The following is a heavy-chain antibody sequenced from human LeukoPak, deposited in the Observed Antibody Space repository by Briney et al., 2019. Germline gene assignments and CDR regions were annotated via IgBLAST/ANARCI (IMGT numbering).Heavy chain of an antibody. J-gene: IGHJ4*02. CDR3: ARARGLLLRRGAPPKFDY. V-gene: IGHV4-31*03. Sequence: SETLSLTCTVSGGSISSGGYYWSWIRQHPGKGLEWIGYIYYSGSTYYNPSLKSRVTISVDTSKNQFSLKLSPVTAADTAVYYCARARGLLLRRGAPPKFDYWGQGTLVTVSS. CDR2: IYYSGST. D-gene: IGHD3-22*01. CDR1: GGSISSGGYY.